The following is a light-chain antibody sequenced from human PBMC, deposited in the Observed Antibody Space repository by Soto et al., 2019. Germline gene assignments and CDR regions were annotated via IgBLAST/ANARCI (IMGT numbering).Light chain of an antibody. Sequence: QSVLAQPPSASGTPGQTVTISCSGGGSNIKTNGVSWYQQVPGAAPKLLIYSNSQRPSGAPDRFSGSKSGTSASLAISGLQSEDEATYHCSTWDDSLNGLIFGGGTKLTVL. V-gene: IGLV1-44*01. J-gene: IGLJ2*01. CDR1: GSNIKTNG. CDR3: STWDDSLNGLI. CDR2: SNS.